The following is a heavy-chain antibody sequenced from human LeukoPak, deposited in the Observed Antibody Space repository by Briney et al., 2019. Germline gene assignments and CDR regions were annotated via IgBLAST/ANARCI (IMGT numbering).Heavy chain of an antibody. CDR2: IYSGGST. V-gene: IGHV3-66*01. D-gene: IGHD2-21*02. CDR3: ARDLTCGGDCEGGFDH. Sequence: PGGSLRLSCAASGFTVSSNYMSWVRQAPGKGLEWVSVIYSGGSTYYADSVKGRFTISRDNSKNTLYLQMNSLRAEDTAVYYCARDLTCGGDCEGGFDHWGQGTLVTVSS. J-gene: IGHJ4*02. CDR1: GFTVSSNY.